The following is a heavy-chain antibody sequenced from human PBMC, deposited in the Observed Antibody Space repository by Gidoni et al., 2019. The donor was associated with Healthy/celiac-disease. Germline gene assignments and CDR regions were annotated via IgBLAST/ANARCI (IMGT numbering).Heavy chain of an antibody. D-gene: IGHD1-26*01. CDR2: INHSGST. Sequence: VQLQQWGAGLLKPSEPLSPTCAVDGGSFVGYYCSWNRQPPGKGLEWIGEINHSGSTNYNPSLKSRVTISVDTSKNQFSLKLSSVTAADTAVYYCARGLYGVGSSVSRSVPWGQGTLVTVSS. V-gene: IGHV4-34*01. CDR3: ARGLYGVGSSVSRSVP. CDR1: GGSFVGYY. J-gene: IGHJ4*02.